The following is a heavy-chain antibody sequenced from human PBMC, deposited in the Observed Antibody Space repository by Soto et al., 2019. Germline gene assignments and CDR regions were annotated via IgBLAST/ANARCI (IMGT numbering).Heavy chain of an antibody. CDR2: IVVGSGNT. J-gene: IGHJ6*02. D-gene: IGHD3-3*01. CDR3: AAATIFGVVMDYYYYYGMDV. V-gene: IGHV1-58*01. Sequence: ASVKVSCKASGFTFTSSAVQWVRQARGQRLEWIGWIVVGSGNTNYAQKFQERVTITRDMSTSTAYMELSSLRSEDTAVYYCAAATIFGVVMDYYYYYGMDVWGQGTTVTVS. CDR1: GFTFTSSA.